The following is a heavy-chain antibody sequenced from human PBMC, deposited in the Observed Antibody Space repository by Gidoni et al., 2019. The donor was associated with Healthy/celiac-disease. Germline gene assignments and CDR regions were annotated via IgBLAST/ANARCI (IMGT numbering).Heavy chain of an antibody. D-gene: IGHD6-13*01. CDR3: AREGQQLARYWYCDL. Sequence: RQPPGKGLEWIGYIYYSGSTNYNPSLKSRVTISVDTSKNQFSLKLSYVTAADTAVYYCAREGQQLARYWYCDLWGRGTLVTVSS. V-gene: IGHV4-59*01. J-gene: IGHJ2*01. CDR2: IYYSGST.